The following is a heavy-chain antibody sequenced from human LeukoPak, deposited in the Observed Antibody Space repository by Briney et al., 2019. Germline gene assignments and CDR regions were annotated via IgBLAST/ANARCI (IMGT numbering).Heavy chain of an antibody. CDR1: RNTFNGNY. V-gene: IGHV1-2*02. CDR3: AGGSGYYFFDN. J-gene: IGHJ4*02. CDR2: INPGSGGT. D-gene: IGHD6-25*01. Sequence: ASVKVSCKSSRNTFNGNYMHWVRQTPGQGLEWMGWINPGSGGTNYAQKFQDRVTMTRDTSIGTICMNLRKLSSDDTAVYYCAGGSGYYFFDNWGQGTLLTVSS.